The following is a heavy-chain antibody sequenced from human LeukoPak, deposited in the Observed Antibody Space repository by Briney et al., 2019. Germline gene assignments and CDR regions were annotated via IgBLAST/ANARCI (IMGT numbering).Heavy chain of an antibody. Sequence: ASVKVSCKASGYTFTSYAMNWVRQAPGQGLEWMGWINTNTGNPTYAQGFTGRFVFSLDTSVSTAYLQISSLKAEDTAVYYCARGPYSYGRTYFDYWGQGTLVTVSS. V-gene: IGHV7-4-1*02. D-gene: IGHD5-18*01. J-gene: IGHJ4*02. CDR2: INTNTGNP. CDR3: ARGPYSYGRTYFDY. CDR1: GYTFTSYA.